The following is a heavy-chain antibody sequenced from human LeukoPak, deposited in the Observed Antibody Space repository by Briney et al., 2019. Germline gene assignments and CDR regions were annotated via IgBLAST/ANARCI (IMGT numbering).Heavy chain of an antibody. V-gene: IGHV1-8*01. CDR3: ARTCSGGSCYGSFDY. CDR2: MNPNSGNT. D-gene: IGHD2-15*01. J-gene: IGHJ4*02. Sequence: VASVKVSCKASGYTFTSYDINWVRQATGQGLEWMGWMNPNSGNTGYAQKFQGRVTMTRNTSISTAYMELSSLRSEDTAVYYCARTCSGGSCYGSFDYWGRGTLVTVSS. CDR1: GYTFTSYD.